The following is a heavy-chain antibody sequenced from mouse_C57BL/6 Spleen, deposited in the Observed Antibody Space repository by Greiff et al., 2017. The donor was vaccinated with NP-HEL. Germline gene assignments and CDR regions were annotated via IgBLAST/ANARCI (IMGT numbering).Heavy chain of an antibody. V-gene: IGHV5-4*01. CDR2: ISDGGSYT. D-gene: IGHD4-1*01. Sequence: EVQVVESGGGLVKPGGSLKLSCAASGFTFSSYAMSWVRQTPEKRLEWVATISDGGSYTYYPDNVKGRFTISRDNAKNNLYLQMSHLKSEDTAMYYCARGENWDEFAYWGQGTLVTVSA. J-gene: IGHJ3*01. CDR1: GFTFSSYA. CDR3: ARGENWDEFAY.